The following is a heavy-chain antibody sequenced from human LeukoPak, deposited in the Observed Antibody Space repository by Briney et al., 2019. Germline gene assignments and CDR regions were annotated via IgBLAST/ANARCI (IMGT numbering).Heavy chain of an antibody. J-gene: IGHJ4*02. CDR3: AKYASGTMRDY. CDR2: VDYRGIT. Sequence: PSETLSLTCAVSGASISTVGYYWGWIRQAPEKGLEWIGKVDYRGITQYDPSLKSRVIMSLDTSKNQFSLILSSVTAADTAMYYCAKYASGTMRDYWGQGTLVTVSP. V-gene: IGHV4-39*01. CDR1: GASISTVGYY. D-gene: IGHD3-10*01.